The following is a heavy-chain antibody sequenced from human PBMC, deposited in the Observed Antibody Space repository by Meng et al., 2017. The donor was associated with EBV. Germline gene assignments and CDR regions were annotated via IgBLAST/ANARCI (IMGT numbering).Heavy chain of an antibody. V-gene: IGHV1-18*01. J-gene: IGHJ5*02. Sequence: QLRLVQYGAEVKKPGASLKASCKTSGYTFTSYGSGWVRQAPEQGLEWMGWISVYNGNTNYAQKLQRRVTMTTDTATSTGYMELRSLRADDTAVYYCARATSGYDFNGFDPWGQGTLVTVSS. CDR1: GYTFTSYG. CDR2: ISVYNGNT. D-gene: IGHD5-12*01. CDR3: ARATSGYDFNGFDP.